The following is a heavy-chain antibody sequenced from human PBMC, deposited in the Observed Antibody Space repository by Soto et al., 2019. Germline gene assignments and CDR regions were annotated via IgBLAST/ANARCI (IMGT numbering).Heavy chain of an antibody. J-gene: IGHJ4*02. D-gene: IGHD3-16*01. CDR1: GDTFSRYA. V-gene: IGHV1-69*01. CDR2: IHLVFGTT. CDR3: AREGGISEKQRFDW. Sequence: QVQLVQSGAEVKKPGSSVKVSCKASGDTFSRYAISWVRQAPGQGLEWMGGIHLVFGTTNYAQKFRGRVTITADESTTTVYMELSSLRFEDTAVYYCAREGGISEKQRFDWWGQGSLVTVSS.